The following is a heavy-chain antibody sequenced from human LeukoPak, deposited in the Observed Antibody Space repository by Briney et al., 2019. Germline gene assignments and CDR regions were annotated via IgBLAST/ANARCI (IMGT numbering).Heavy chain of an antibody. J-gene: IGHJ4*02. CDR3: ARYVGYSYGYDY. D-gene: IGHD5-18*01. Sequence: ASVKVSCKASGYIFTGYYMHWVRQAPGQRLEWMGWINAGSGNTKYSQEFQGRVTITRDTSASTAYMELSSLRSEDMAVYYCARYVGYSYGYDYWGQGTLVTVSS. V-gene: IGHV1-3*03. CDR2: INAGSGNT. CDR1: GYIFTGYY.